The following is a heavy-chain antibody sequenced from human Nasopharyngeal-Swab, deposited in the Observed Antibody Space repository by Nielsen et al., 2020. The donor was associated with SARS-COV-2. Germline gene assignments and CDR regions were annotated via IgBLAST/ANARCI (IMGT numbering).Heavy chain of an antibody. CDR3: ARDMSSSWHYYFGMDV. Sequence: SLKISCAASGFTFDDYAMHWVRQVPGKGLEWVSGLSWNSGSIGYADSVKGRFTISRDNAKKSLYLQMNSLRPEDTALYYCARDMSSSWHYYFGMDVWGQGTTVTVSS. CDR2: LSWNSGSI. J-gene: IGHJ6*02. V-gene: IGHV3-9*01. D-gene: IGHD6-13*01. CDR1: GFTFDDYA.